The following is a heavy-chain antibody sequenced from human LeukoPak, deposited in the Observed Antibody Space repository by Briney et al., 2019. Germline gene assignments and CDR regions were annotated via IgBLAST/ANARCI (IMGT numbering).Heavy chain of an antibody. V-gene: IGHV3-7*01. CDR2: IKQDGSEK. CDR3: ARAAGAPWDYYGMDV. J-gene: IGHJ6*02. D-gene: IGHD1-26*01. Sequence: PGGSLRLSCAASGFTVSGNYMSWVRQAPGKGLEWVANIKQDGSEKYYVDSVKGRFTISRDNAKNSLYLQMNSLRAEDTAVYYCARAAGAPWDYYGMDVWGQGTTVTVSS. CDR1: GFTVSGNY.